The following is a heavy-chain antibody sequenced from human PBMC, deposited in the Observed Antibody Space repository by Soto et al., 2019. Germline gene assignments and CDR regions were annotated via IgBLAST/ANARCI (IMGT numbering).Heavy chain of an antibody. J-gene: IGHJ6*02. CDR1: GLSVSTNF. CDR2: IYSGGKT. V-gene: IGHV3-53*01. CDR3: TRDAPGERPYYFYYYGMDV. Sequence: QLAESGGGLIQPGESLKLSCAASGLSVSTNFMSWVRQAPGKGLEWLAVIYSGGKTFYADSVKGRFTISKDNSKNTLSLQMNSLRAEDTAVYYCTRDAPGERPYYFYYYGMDVWGQGTTVTVSS.